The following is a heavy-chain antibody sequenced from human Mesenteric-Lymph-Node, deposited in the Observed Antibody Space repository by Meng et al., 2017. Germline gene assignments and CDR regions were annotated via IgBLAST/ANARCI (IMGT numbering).Heavy chain of an antibody. D-gene: IGHD3-10*01. V-gene: IGHV1-46*01. Sequence: ASVKVSCKASGGTFSSYAISWVRQAPGQGLEWMGIINPSGGSTSYAQKFQGRVTMTRDTSTSTVYMELSSLRSEDTAVYYCARDPPYYYGSGSYYGRGWFDPWGQGSHVTYSS. J-gene: IGHJ5*02. CDR2: INPSGGST. CDR1: GGTFSSYA. CDR3: ARDPPYYYGSGSYYGRGWFDP.